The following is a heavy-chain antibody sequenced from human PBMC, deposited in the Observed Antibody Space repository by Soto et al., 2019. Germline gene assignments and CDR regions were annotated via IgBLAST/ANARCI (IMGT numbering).Heavy chain of an antibody. CDR1: GGSISSSSYY. J-gene: IGHJ4*02. Sequence: SETLSLTCTVSGGSISSSSYYWGWIRQPPGKGLEWIGSIYYSGSTYYNPSLKSRVTISVDTSKNQFSLKLSSVTAADTAVYYCARVHMGLSGYSYGYFDYWGQGTLVTVSS. CDR2: IYYSGST. V-gene: IGHV4-39*07. CDR3: ARVHMGLSGYSYGYFDY. D-gene: IGHD5-18*01.